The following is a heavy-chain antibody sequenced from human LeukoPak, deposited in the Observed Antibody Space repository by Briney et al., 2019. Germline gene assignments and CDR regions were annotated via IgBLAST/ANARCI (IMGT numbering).Heavy chain of an antibody. CDR3: ARRSWYYGDYWAFDY. Sequence: SETLSLTCTVSGGSISSSSYYWRWIRQPPGKGLEWIGSIYYSGSTYYNPSLKSRVTISVDTSKNQFSLKLSSVTAADRAVYYCARRSWYYGDYWAFDYWGQGTLVTVSS. V-gene: IGHV4-39*01. J-gene: IGHJ4*02. CDR1: GGSISSSSYY. D-gene: IGHD4-17*01. CDR2: IYYSGST.